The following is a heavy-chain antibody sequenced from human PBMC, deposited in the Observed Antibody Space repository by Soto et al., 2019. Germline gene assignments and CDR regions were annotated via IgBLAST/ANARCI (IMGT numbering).Heavy chain of an antibody. D-gene: IGHD2-2*01. CDR3: ARHYNSYCSSTSCSGNWFDP. V-gene: IGHV4-39*01. J-gene: IGHJ5*02. CDR1: GGSISSSSYY. Sequence: PSETLSLTCTVSGGSISSSSYYWGWIRQPPGKGLEWIGSIYYSGSTYYNPSLKSRVTISVDTSKNQFSLKLSSVTAADTAVYYCARHYNSYCSSTSCSGNWFDPWGQGTLVTAPQ. CDR2: IYYSGST.